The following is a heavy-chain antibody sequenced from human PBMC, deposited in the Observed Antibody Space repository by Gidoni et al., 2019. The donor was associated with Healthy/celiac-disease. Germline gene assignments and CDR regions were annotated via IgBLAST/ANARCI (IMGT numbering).Heavy chain of an antibody. Sequence: QVQLQEPGPGLVQPSQALSLTCTVSGGSISSGGYYWSWLRQHPGKGLEWIGYIYYSGSTYYNPSLKSRVTISVDTSKNQFSLKLSSVTAADTAVYYCARSTVTTGADYWGQGTLVTVSS. CDR2: IYYSGST. J-gene: IGHJ4*02. V-gene: IGHV4-31*03. CDR1: GGSISSGGYY. CDR3: ARSTVTTGADY. D-gene: IGHD4-17*01.